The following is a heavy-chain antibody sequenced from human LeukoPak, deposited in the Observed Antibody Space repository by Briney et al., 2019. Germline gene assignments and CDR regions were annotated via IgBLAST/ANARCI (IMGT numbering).Heavy chain of an antibody. CDR1: GGSISSYY. V-gene: IGHV4-59*01. CDR2: SYYSGCT. D-gene: IGHD5-18*01. CDR3: ARVLGGYSYGHRPNWFDP. J-gene: IGHJ5*02. Sequence: SETLSLTCTVSGGSISSYYWSWIRQPPGKGLEWIGYSYYSGCTNYNPSLKSRVTISVDTSKNQFSLKLSSVTAADTAVYYCARVLGGYSYGHRPNWFDPWGQGTLVTVSS.